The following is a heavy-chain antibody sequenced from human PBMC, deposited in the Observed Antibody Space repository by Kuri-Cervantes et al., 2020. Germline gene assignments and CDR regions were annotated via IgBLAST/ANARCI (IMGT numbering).Heavy chain of an antibody. J-gene: IGHJ6*02. CDR2: ISYDGSNK. D-gene: IGHD5-18*01. V-gene: IGHV3-30-3*01. Sequence: GESLKISCAASGFTFSSYAMHWVRQAPGKGLEWVAVISYDGSNKYYADSVKGRFTISRDNSKNTLYLQMNSLRAEDTAVYYCARDSLPDTAYYYYGMDVWGQGTTVTVSS. CDR1: GFTFSSYA. CDR3: ARDSLPDTAYYYYGMDV.